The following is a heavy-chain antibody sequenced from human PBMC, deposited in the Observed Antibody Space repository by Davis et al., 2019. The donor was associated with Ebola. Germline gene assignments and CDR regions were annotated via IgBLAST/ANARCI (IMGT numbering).Heavy chain of an antibody. CDR1: VITFSSYA. J-gene: IGHJ4*02. D-gene: IGHD6-19*01. CDR3: ARDRFIAVAGTFDY. V-gene: IGHV3-23*01. CDR2: ISGSSGST. Sequence: GGSLRLSCTDSVITFSSYAMTWVRQAPGKGLEWVSAISGSSGSTFYADSVKGRFTISRDNSKNTLYLQMNSLRAEDTAVYYCARDRFIAVAGTFDYWGQGTLVTVSS.